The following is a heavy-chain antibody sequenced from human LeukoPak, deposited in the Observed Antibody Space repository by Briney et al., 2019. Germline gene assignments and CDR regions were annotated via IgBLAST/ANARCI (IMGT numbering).Heavy chain of an antibody. CDR3: ARDQYGLGYGSLFDY. CDR1: GFTFSDYY. CDR2: ISSSGITI. D-gene: IGHD3-10*01. V-gene: IGHV3-11*01. J-gene: IGHJ4*02. Sequence: PGGSLRLSCAASGFTFSDYYMTWIRQAPGKGLEWVSYISSSGITIYYADSVKCRFTISRVNAKKSLYLEMNSLRAEDTAVYYCARDQYGLGYGSLFDYWGQGTLVTVSS.